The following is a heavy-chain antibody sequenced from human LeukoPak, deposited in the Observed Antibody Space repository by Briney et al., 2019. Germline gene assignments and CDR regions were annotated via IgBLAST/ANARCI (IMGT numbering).Heavy chain of an antibody. CDR2: TYYSGST. CDR3: ARDRAVAVAGTSFDY. J-gene: IGHJ4*02. V-gene: IGHV4-39*07. CDR1: GGSISSSSYY. D-gene: IGHD6-19*01. Sequence: SETLSLTCTVSGGSISSSSYYWGWIRQPPGKGLEWIGSTYYSGSTYYNPSLKSRVTISVDTSKNQFSLKLSSVTAADTAVYYCARDRAVAVAGTSFDYWGQGTLVTVSS.